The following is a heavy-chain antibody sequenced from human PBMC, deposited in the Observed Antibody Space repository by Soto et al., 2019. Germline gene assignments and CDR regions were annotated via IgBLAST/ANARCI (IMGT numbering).Heavy chain of an antibody. CDR3: ASLGGSASEVAFDI. V-gene: IGHV4-34*01. CDR1: GGSFSGYY. J-gene: IGHJ3*02. CDR2: INHSGST. Sequence: SETLSLTCAVYGGSFSGYYWSWIRQPPGKGLEWIGEINHSGSTNYNPSLKSRVTISVDTSKNQFSLKLSSVTAADTAVYYCASLGGSASEVAFDIWGQGTMVTVSS. D-gene: IGHD2-15*01.